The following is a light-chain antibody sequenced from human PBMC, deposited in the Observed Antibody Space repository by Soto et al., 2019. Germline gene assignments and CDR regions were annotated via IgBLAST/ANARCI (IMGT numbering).Light chain of an antibody. J-gene: IGLJ1*01. V-gene: IGLV4-69*01. CDR3: QTWGTGIRV. CDR1: SGHSNYA. CDR2: VNSDGSH. Sequence: QSVLTKSPSASASLGASVKLTCTLSSGHSNYAIAWHQQQPEKGPRYLMKVNSDGSHRKGDGIPDRFSGSSSGAQRYLTISSLQSEDEADYYCQTWGTGIRVFGTGTKLTVL.